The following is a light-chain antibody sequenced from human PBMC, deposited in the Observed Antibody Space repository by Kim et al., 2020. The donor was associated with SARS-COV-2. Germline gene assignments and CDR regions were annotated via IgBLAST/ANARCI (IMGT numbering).Light chain of an antibody. V-gene: IGKV3-20*01. Sequence: LSPGERPTLSCGASESVTNSCCAGYEQKPGQAPTLLICGAPRRATGIPDRFSGSGSETDFTLTISRLEPEDFAVYYCQEYCSSPYTCGQGTKLDI. CDR1: ESVTNSC. J-gene: IGKJ2*01. CDR2: GAP. CDR3: QEYCSSPYT.